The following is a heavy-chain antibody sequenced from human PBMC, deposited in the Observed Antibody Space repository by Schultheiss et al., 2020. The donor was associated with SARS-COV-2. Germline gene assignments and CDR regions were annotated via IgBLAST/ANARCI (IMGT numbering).Heavy chain of an antibody. CDR1: GGSISSGDYY. Sequence: SETLSLTCTVSGGSISSGDYYWSWIRQPPGKGLEWIGYIYYSGSTYYNPSLKSRVTISVDKSKNQFSLKLSSVTAADTAVYYCARASAITMIVVVNDAFDIWGQGTMVTVSS. D-gene: IGHD3-22*01. J-gene: IGHJ3*02. CDR3: ARASAITMIVVVNDAFDI. V-gene: IGHV4-30-4*01. CDR2: IYYSGST.